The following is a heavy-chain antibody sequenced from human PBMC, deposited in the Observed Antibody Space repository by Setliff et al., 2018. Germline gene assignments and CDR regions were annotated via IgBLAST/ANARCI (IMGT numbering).Heavy chain of an antibody. Sequence: GPTLVNPTQTLSLTCTVSGFSLNTDGVGVGWIRQPPGKALEWLALIYWDDDKRYSPSLKSRLTITKDTSKNQVVLTMTNMDPVDTATYYCARCITIFGVVIPNAFDYWGQGTLVTVSS. CDR1: GFSLNTDGVG. CDR3: ARCITIFGVVIPNAFDY. V-gene: IGHV2-5*02. D-gene: IGHD3-3*01. CDR2: IYWDDDK. J-gene: IGHJ4*02.